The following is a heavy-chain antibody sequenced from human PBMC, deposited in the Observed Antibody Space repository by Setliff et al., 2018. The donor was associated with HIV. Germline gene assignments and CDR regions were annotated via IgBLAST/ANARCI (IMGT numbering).Heavy chain of an antibody. D-gene: IGHD6-13*01. J-gene: IGHJ4*02. CDR1: GYTFTGFY. Sequence: ASVKVSCKASGYTFTGFYIHWVRQAPGQGLEWMGRINPNSGVTNSARKFQGRVTMTRDTSISTAYMELSSLRSEDTAVYYCAKTIAAAATLPFDFWGQGTLVTVSS. V-gene: IGHV1-2*06. CDR2: INPNSGVT. CDR3: AKTIAAAATLPFDF.